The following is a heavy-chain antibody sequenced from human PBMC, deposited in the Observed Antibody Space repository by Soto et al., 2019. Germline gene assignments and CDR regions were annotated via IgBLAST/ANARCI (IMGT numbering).Heavy chain of an antibody. CDR1: GGSFSGYY. CDR2: INHSGST. J-gene: IGHJ4*02. CDR3: ARDKITGLFDY. D-gene: IGHD2-8*02. Sequence: SEPLSLTCAVYGGSFSGYYWTWIRPTPGTGLEWIGEINHSGSTNYNPSLKSRVTISVDTSKNQFSLKLTSVTAADTAVYYCARDKITGLFDYWGQGTLVTVSS. V-gene: IGHV4-34*01.